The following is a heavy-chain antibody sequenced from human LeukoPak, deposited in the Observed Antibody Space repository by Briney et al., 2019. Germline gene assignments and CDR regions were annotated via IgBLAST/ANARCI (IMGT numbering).Heavy chain of an antibody. V-gene: IGHV4-34*01. CDR3: ARHYGP. D-gene: IGHD3-16*01. J-gene: IGHJ5*02. Sequence: SSETLSLTCAVYGGSFSGYYWSWFRQPPGKGLEWIGSIYDSGSTYYNPSLKSRVTISVDTSKNQFSLKLNSVTAADTAVYYCARHYGPWGQGTLVTVSS. CDR2: IYDSGST. CDR1: GGSFSGYY.